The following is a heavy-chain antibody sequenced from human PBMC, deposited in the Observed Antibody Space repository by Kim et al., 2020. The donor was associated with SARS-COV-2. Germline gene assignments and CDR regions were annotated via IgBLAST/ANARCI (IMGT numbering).Heavy chain of an antibody. CDR2: ISSSGSTI. V-gene: IGHV3-48*03. J-gene: IGHJ6*02. CDR1: GFTFSSYE. D-gene: IGHD3-3*01. Sequence: GGSLRLSCAASGFTFSSYEMNWVRQAPGKGLEWVSYISSSGSTIYYADSVKGRFTISRDNAKNSLYLQMNSLRAEDTAVYYCARFTIFGVSRMDVWGQGTTVTVSS. CDR3: ARFTIFGVSRMDV.